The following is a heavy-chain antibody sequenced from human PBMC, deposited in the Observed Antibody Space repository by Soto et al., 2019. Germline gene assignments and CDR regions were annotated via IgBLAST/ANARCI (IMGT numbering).Heavy chain of an antibody. J-gene: IGHJ4*02. D-gene: IGHD2-21*01. CDR2: IKGDGSDK. CDR1: GFTFSSYA. CDR3: ATYHPFQY. V-gene: IGHV3-7*03. Sequence: GGSLRLSCAASGFTFSSYAMHWVRQAPGKGLEWVACIKGDGSDKRYVDSVRGRFTISRDNAENSLYLQMNSLRADDTAIYYYATYHPFQYWGQGTLVTVSS.